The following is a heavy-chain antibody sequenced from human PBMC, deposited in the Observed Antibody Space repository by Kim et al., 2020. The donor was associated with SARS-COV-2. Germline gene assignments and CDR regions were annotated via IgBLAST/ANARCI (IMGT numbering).Heavy chain of an antibody. CDR3: AREHLVDWSHKYYFDY. D-gene: IGHD3-9*01. J-gene: IGHJ4*02. V-gene: IGHV4-39*02. CDR2: IYYSGST. CDR1: GGSISSSSYY. Sequence: SETLSLTCTVSGGSISSSSYYWGWIRQPPGKGLEWIGSIYYSGSTYYNPSLKSRVTISVDTSKNQFSLKLSSVTAADTAVYYCAREHLVDWSHKYYFDYWGQGTLVTVSS.